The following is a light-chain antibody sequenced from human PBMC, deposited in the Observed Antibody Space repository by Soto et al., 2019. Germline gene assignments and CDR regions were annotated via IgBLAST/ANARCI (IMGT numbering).Light chain of an antibody. CDR1: QSVLHSSNGNNY. Sequence: DIEMTQSPDSLSVSLGERATINCRSSQSVLHSSNGNNYIAWYQQKPGQPPKLLIYWSSTRESGVPDRFIGSGSGTDFTLTVSSLQAEDVAVYYCMQALQTPYTFGQGTKLEIK. V-gene: IGKV4-1*01. CDR3: MQALQTPYT. CDR2: WSS. J-gene: IGKJ2*01.